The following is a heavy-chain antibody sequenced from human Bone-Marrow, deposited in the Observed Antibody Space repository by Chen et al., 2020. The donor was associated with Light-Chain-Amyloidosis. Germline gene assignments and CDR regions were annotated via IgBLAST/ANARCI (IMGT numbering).Heavy chain of an antibody. CDR1: GGNTSTYA. J-gene: IGHJ3*02. Sequence: QVRLVQSGPEVKQPGSSVRVSCKASGGNTSTYAPDWVRQAPGQGLEWMGGIIPSYNSTSLAQKFGGRVTFTADGSTSAVYMELSSLRFEDTAVYYCATKVNVARAYHIWGQGTMVIVSS. D-gene: IGHD2-21*01. CDR3: ATKVNVARAYHI. CDR2: IIPSYNST. V-gene: IGHV1-69*01.